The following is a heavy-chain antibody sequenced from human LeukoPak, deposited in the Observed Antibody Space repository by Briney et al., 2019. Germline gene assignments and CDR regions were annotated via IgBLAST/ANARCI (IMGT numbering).Heavy chain of an antibody. V-gene: IGHV3-7*03. D-gene: IGHD2-2*01. Sequence: GGSLRLSCAASEFIFSNYWMSWVRQGPGEGPEWVANINQGGSEKYYVDSVKGRFTIPRDNAKNSLDLQMNSLRVEDTAIYYCARLVVPPGNRGWYYEHWGQGTLVTVSS. CDR2: INQGGSEK. CDR1: EFIFSNYW. J-gene: IGHJ4*02. CDR3: ARLVVPPGNRGWYYEH.